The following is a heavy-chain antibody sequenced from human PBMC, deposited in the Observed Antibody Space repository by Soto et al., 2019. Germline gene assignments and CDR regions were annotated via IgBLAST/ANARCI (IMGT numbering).Heavy chain of an antibody. J-gene: IGHJ4*02. CDR1: GYTFTGYY. V-gene: IGHV1-2*02. D-gene: IGHD6-6*01. CDR2: INPKTGDT. CDR3: VPGDELVR. Sequence: ASVKVSCKTSGYTFTGYYLNWVRQAPGRGLEWVGWINPKTGDTNNAQKFQGRVTMTTDTSISTGYMELSGLKSDDTAVYYCVPGDELVRWGQGTRVTVSS.